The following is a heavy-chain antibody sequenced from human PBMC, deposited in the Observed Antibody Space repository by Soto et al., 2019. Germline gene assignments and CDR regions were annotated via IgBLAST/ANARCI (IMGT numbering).Heavy chain of an antibody. V-gene: IGHV3-23*01. Sequence: GGSLRLSCPASGFTFGNYAMNWVRQAPGKGLEWISSISDPGTSTYYANSVKGRFSMSRDNSKNTLFLQMNRLRADDTAVYFCAKSLVTPSDAFDLWGRGTLVT. J-gene: IGHJ3*01. CDR3: AKSLVTPSDAFDL. CDR1: GFTFGNYA. CDR2: ISDPGTST. D-gene: IGHD2-21*02.